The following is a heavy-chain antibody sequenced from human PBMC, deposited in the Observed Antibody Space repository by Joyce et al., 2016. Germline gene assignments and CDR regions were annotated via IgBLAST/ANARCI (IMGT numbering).Heavy chain of an antibody. J-gene: IGHJ3*02. CDR2: TFYRSKWYN. CDR1: GDFVSSNSAA. Sequence: QVQLQQSGPGLVKPSQILSLTCAISGDFVSSNSAAWNWIRQSPSRGLEWLGRTFYRSKWYNDDAVSVRSRISINPDTTKNLFSRHLNSVTPEDTAVYYCARDAGFGLDALDIWGQGTMVTVSS. V-gene: IGHV6-1*01. CDR3: ARDAGFGLDALDI. D-gene: IGHD3/OR15-3a*01.